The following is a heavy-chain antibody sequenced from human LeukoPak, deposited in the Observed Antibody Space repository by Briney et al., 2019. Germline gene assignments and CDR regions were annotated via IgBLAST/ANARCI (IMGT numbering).Heavy chain of an antibody. J-gene: IGHJ4*02. CDR1: GFTPSSDG. CDR2: IAYDGSNK. CDR3: AKDSDSRGYYYGNFDF. D-gene: IGHD3-22*01. Sequence: GRSLRPSCAPSGFTPSSDGMPWVRQAPSKGLEWGAVIAYDGSNKYYADSVKGRFTISKDHSKNTLYMQMNSLRAEDTAVYYCAKDSDSRGYYYGNFDFWGQGTLVTASS. V-gene: IGHV3-30*18.